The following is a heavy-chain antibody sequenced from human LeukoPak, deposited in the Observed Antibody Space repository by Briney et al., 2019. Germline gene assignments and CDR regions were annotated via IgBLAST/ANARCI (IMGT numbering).Heavy chain of an antibody. J-gene: IGHJ5*02. CDR1: GGSFSGYY. D-gene: IGHD2-15*01. CDR2: INHSGST. V-gene: IGHV4-34*01. Sequence: PSESLSLTCAVYGGSFSGYYWSWIRQPPGKGLEWIGEINHSGSTNYNPSLKSRVTISVDTPKNQFSLKLSSVTAADTAVYYCARQVVVAATPPGWFDPWGQGTLVT. CDR3: ARQVVVAATPPGWFDP.